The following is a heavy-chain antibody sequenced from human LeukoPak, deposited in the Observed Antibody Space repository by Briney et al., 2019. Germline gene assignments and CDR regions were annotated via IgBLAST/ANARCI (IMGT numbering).Heavy chain of an antibody. J-gene: IGHJ5*02. CDR3: ARGDPHADL. Sequence: GGSLRLSCVASGSDLNTYEMNCVRQSPGKGREWIEDITISGHTKNYADSVKARFTISRDNAGTSLYLQMNSLRVEEKGVYYCARGDPHADLWGQGTLVTVSS. V-gene: IGHV3-48*03. CDR1: GSDLNTYE. CDR2: ITISGHTK.